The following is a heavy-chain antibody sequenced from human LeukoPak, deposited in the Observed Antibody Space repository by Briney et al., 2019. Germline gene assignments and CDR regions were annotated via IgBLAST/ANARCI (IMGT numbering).Heavy chain of an antibody. J-gene: IGHJ5*02. CDR3: ARQREICSGGTCYPDWFDP. CDR2: IYYSGST. Sequence: PSETLSLTCTVSGGSISSSSYYWGWIRQPPGKGLEWIGSIYYSGSTYYNPSLKSRVTISVDTSKIQFSLKLSSVTAADTAVYHCARQREICSGGTCYPDWFDPRGQGTLVTVSS. CDR1: GGSISSSSYY. V-gene: IGHV4-39*01. D-gene: IGHD2-15*01.